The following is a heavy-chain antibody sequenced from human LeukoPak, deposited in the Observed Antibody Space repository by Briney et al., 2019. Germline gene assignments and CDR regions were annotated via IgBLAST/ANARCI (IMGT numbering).Heavy chain of an antibody. V-gene: IGHV3-66*01. Sequence: GGSLRLSCAASGFTVSSNYMNWVRQAPGKGLEWVSVIYSGGSTYYADSVKGRFTISRDNSKNTLYLQMNSLRAEDTAVYYCARALTPFSGSYYTVWFDPWGQGTLVTVSS. D-gene: IGHD1-26*01. J-gene: IGHJ5*02. CDR2: IYSGGST. CDR1: GFTVSSNY. CDR3: ARALTPFSGSYYTVWFDP.